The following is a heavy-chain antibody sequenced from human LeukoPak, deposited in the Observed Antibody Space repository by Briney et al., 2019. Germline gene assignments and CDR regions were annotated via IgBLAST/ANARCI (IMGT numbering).Heavy chain of an antibody. Sequence: GGSLRLSCAASGFTFSSYWMHWVRQAPGKGLEWVSSISSSSSYIYYADSVKGRFTISRDSAKNSLYLQMNSLRAEDTAVYYCARDETGGHFENWGQGTLVTVSS. D-gene: IGHD3-10*01. J-gene: IGHJ4*02. CDR3: ARDETGGHFEN. V-gene: IGHV3-21*01. CDR2: ISSSSSYI. CDR1: GFTFSSYW.